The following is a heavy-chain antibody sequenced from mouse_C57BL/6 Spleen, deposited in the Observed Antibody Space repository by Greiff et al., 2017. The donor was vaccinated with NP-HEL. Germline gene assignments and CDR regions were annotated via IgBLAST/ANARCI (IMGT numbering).Heavy chain of an antibody. V-gene: IGHV2-6-1*01. CDR3: ARHLYYCGSVLYYAMDY. J-gene: IGHJ4*01. CDR2: IWSDGST. CDR1: GFSLTSYG. Sequence: VKVVESGPGLVAPSQSLSITCTVSGFSLTSYGVHWVRQPPGKGLEWLVVIWSDGSTTYNSALKSRLSISKDNSKSQVFLKMNSLQTDDTAMYYCARHLYYCGSVLYYAMDYWGQGTSVTVSS. D-gene: IGHD1-1*01.